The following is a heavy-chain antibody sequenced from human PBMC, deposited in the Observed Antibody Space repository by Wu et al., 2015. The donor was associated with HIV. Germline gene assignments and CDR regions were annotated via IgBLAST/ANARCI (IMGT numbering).Heavy chain of an antibody. J-gene: IGHJ2*01. CDR1: GYIFTSYG. D-gene: IGHD1-26*01. CDR3: ARDADGIVGAQIGRYFDL. V-gene: IGHV1-18*01. Sequence: QVQLVQSAAEVKKSGASVKVSCKASGYIFTSYGLTWVRQAPGQGLEWMGYISAYSGNTNYAQKFQGRITMTTDTSTSTAYLDLRSLRSDDTATYFXARDADGIVGAQIGRYFDLWGPGTLVIVSS. CDR2: ISAYSGNT.